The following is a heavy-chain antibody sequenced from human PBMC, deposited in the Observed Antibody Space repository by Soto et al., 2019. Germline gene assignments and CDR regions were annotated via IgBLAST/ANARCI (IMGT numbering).Heavy chain of an antibody. D-gene: IGHD6-13*01. CDR1: GYTFKCSC. V-gene: IGHV1-18*01. CDR2: VSAYNGNT. CDR3: ARGRSSTWYLTPYYFAY. Sequence: GAPVKVSCKASGYTFKCSCFSSPRQAPGQGLDWMGWVSAYNGNTNYAQKLQGRVAMTTDTSTSTAYMELRSLRSDDTAVYYCARGRSSTWYLTPYYFAYWGQGTLVTVSS. J-gene: IGHJ4*02.